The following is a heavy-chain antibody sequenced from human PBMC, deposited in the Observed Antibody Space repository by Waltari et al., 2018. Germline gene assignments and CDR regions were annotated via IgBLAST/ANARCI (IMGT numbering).Heavy chain of an antibody. Sequence: QVQLVESGGGVVQPGGSLRLSCAASGFTFSSYGMHWVRQAPGKGLEWVAFIRYDGSNKYYADSVKGRFTISRDNSKNTLYLQMNSLRAEDTAVYYCARYSSTQDYYYMDVWGKGTTVTVSS. CDR3: ARYSSTQDYYYMDV. CDR1: GFTFSSYG. V-gene: IGHV3-30*02. CDR2: IRYDGSNK. D-gene: IGHD6-13*01. J-gene: IGHJ6*03.